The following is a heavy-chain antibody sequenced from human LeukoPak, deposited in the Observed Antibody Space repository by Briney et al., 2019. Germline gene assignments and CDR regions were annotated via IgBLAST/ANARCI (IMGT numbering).Heavy chain of an antibody. D-gene: IGHD3-10*01. CDR1: GFTFSNAW. J-gene: IGHJ4*02. V-gene: IGHV3-15*01. CDR3: TAHYGSGSNYNDY. Sequence: GGSLRLSCAASGFTFSNAWMSWVRQAPGKGLEWVGRIKNKADGGTTDYAAPVKGRFTISRDDSKNTLYLQMNSLKTEDTALYYCTAHYGSGSNYNDYWGQGTLVTVSS. CDR2: IKNKADGGTT.